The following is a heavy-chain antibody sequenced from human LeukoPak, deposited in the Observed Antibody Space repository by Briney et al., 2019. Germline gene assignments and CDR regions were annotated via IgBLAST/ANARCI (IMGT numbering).Heavy chain of an antibody. CDR1: GFTFSSYS. V-gene: IGHV3-21*01. Sequence: PGGSLRLSCAASGFTFSSYSMNWVRQAPGKGLEWVSSITSSSSYIYYADSVKGRFTISRDNAENSLYLQMNSLRAEDTAVYYCARHVVGVGFDYWGQGTLVTVSS. J-gene: IGHJ4*02. CDR2: ITSSSSYI. D-gene: IGHD3-22*01. CDR3: ARHVVGVGFDY.